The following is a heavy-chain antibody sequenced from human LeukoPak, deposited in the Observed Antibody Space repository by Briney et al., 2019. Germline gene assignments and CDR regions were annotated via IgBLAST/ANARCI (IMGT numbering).Heavy chain of an antibody. CDR2: TYHRSKWYY. J-gene: IGHJ4*02. Sequence: SQTLSLTCAISGDSVSSNSAAWNWVRRSPSRGLEWLGRTYHRSKWYYDYALSVRSRITTNPDTSKNQFSLHLNSVTPEDTAVYYCSRETAAGRFDYWGQGTLAIVSS. V-gene: IGHV6-1*01. CDR1: GDSVSSNSAA. CDR3: SRETAAGRFDY. D-gene: IGHD6-13*01.